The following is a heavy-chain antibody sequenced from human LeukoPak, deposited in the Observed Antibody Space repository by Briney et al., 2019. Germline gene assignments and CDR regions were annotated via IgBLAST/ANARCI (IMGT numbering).Heavy chain of an antibody. V-gene: IGHV3-21*01. D-gene: IGHD3-10*01. J-gene: IGHJ4*02. CDR3: ARDQEATLLRGYFDY. CDR1: GFTFSSSA. Sequence: GGSLRLSCAASGFTFSSSAMNWVRQAPGKGLEWVSSINNVGSHIYYADSVKGRFTISRDNAKNSLYLQMNSLRAEDTAVYYCARDQEATLLRGYFDYWGQGTLVTVSS. CDR2: INNVGSHI.